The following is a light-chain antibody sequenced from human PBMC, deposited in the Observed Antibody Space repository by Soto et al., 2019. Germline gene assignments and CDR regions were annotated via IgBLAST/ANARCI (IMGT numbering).Light chain of an antibody. V-gene: IGKV1-33*01. CDR2: AAS. J-gene: IGKJ4*01. CDR3: QQYENLPLT. Sequence: IQMTQSPSSLSASVGDRVTITCQASQDISNYLNWYQQKPGKAPKLLFYAASNLETGVPSRFSGSGSGTDFTFTISSLQPEDIATYYCQQYENLPLTFGGGTKVEIK. CDR1: QDISNY.